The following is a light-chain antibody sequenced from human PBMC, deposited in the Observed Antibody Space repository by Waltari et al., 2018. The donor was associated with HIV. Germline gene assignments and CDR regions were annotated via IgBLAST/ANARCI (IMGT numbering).Light chain of an antibody. J-gene: IGLJ2*01. V-gene: IGLV3-19*01. CDR3: NSRDSSGNPVV. Sequence: SSELTQVPAVSVALGQTVRITCQGDSLSTYYASWYQQKPGQAPILVFYGKNSRPSGIADRFSGSSSGNTASLTVTGAQAEDEADYYCNSRDSSGNPVVFGGGTKLTVL. CDR1: SLSTYY. CDR2: GKN.